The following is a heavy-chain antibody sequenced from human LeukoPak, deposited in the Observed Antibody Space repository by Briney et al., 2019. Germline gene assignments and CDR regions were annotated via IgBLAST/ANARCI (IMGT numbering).Heavy chain of an antibody. Sequence: SETLSLTCAVYGGSLSGYCWSWIRQPPGKGLEWIGQINLIGSTNYNPSLKSRVTLSIDPSKNQFSLQLSSVTAADTAVYYCAREALIPGGWFDPWGQGTPVIVSS. D-gene: IGHD3-10*01. CDR3: AREALIPGGWFDP. CDR1: GGSLSGYC. CDR2: INLIGST. V-gene: IGHV4-34*01. J-gene: IGHJ5*02.